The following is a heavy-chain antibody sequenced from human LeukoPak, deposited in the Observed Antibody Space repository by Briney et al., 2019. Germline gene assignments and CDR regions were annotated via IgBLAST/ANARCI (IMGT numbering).Heavy chain of an antibody. CDR1: GFSFSDYW. J-gene: IGHJ6*04. CDR2: IKTDGSVT. D-gene: IGHD4-11*01. Sequence: PGGSLTLSCAASGFSFSDYWMVWVRQAPGKGLVWVSNIKTDGSVTNYADSVKGRSTISRDNAKNTLYLQMNSLRAEDTVVYYCGRDNNYKVDVWGKGTTVTVSS. V-gene: IGHV3-74*01. CDR3: GRDNNYKVDV.